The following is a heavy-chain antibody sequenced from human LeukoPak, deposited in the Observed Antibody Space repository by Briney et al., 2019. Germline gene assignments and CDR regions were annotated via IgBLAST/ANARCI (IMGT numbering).Heavy chain of an antibody. CDR2: ISSSGNTI. Sequence: PGGSLRLSCAASGFTFSSYEMNWVRQAPGKGLEWVSYISSSGNTIYYADSVKGRFTISRDNAKNSLYLQMNSLRAEDTAVYYCARDMYYYDSSGYYYGGYAFDIWGQGTMVTVSS. J-gene: IGHJ3*02. CDR3: ARDMYYYDSSGYYYGGYAFDI. V-gene: IGHV3-48*03. CDR1: GFTFSSYE. D-gene: IGHD3-22*01.